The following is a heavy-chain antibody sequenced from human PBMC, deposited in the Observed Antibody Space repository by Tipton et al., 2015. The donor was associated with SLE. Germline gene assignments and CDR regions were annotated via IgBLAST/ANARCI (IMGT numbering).Heavy chain of an antibody. CDR1: GGSFSGYY. CDR3: ASSITIFGVVKYYYGMDV. D-gene: IGHD3-3*01. V-gene: IGHV4-34*01. Sequence: KPSETLSLICAVYGGSFSGYYWSWIRQPPGKGLEWIGEINHSGNTNYNPSLKSRVTISVDTSKNQFSLKLSSVTAADTAVYYCASSITIFGVVKYYYGMDVWGQGTTVTVSS. J-gene: IGHJ6*02. CDR2: INHSGNT.